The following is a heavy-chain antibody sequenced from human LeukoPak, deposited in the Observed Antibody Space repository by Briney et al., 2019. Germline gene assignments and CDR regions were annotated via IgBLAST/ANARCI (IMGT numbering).Heavy chain of an antibody. J-gene: IGHJ5*02. D-gene: IGHD3-3*01. CDR1: RGAISSYY. V-gene: IGHV4-4*07. CDR2: IYTSGST. Sequence: KASQTLSLTSTVSRGAISSYYCSWIWQPARKGLEWIGRIYTSGSTNYNTSLKSRVRISVDMSKNQSSMKLTSVPAADTAVYSCAREAGALRFLEWAYNWFDPWGQGTLVTVSS. CDR3: AREAGALRFLEWAYNWFDP.